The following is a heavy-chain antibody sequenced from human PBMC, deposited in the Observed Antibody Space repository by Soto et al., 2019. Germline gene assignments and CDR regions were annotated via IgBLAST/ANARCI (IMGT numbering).Heavy chain of an antibody. J-gene: IGHJ4*02. D-gene: IGHD3-22*01. V-gene: IGHV3-64*02. Sequence: GGSLRLSCAASGFTFSNYGMHWVRQAPGKGLEYVSAISGSGGSTFYADSVKGRFTISRDNSKNTLYLQMGSLGVEDVAVYYCARVFYDSGGYYYDYWGQGTLVTVSS. CDR1: GFTFSNYG. CDR2: ISGSGGST. CDR3: ARVFYDSGGYYYDY.